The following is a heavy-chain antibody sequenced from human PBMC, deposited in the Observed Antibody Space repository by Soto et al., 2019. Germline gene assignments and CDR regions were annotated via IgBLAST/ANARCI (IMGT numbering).Heavy chain of an antibody. J-gene: IGHJ6*02. CDR3: ARVAVYCASTSCYLDYYGMDV. Sequence: SETLSLTCTVSGGSISSGDYYWNWIRQPPGKGLEWIGFIYYSGSTYYNPSLKSRVTISVDTSSNQFSLKLSSVTDADAAVYYCARVAVYCASTSCYLDYYGMDVWGQGTTVTVSS. CDR2: IYYSGST. CDR1: GGSISSGDYY. V-gene: IGHV4-30-4*01. D-gene: IGHD2-2*01.